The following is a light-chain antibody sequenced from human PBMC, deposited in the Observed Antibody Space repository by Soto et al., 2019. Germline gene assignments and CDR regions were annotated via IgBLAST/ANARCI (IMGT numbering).Light chain of an antibody. J-gene: IGLJ2*01. V-gene: IGLV1-44*01. CDR2: NTN. CDR3: AAWDDSLNGLV. CDR1: SSNIGSKP. Sequence: VLTQSPSASGTPGQRVTISCSGSSSNIGSKPVNWYQQLPGAAPKLLIHNTNQRPSGVPDRFSGSKSGTSASLAISGLQSDDEAHYYCAAWDDSLNGLVFGGGTQLTVL.